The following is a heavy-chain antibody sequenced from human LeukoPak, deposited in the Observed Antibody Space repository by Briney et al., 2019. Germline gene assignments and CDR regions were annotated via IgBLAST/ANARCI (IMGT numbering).Heavy chain of an antibody. V-gene: IGHV3-21*01. CDR2: ISDSGSHI. CDR1: GFTFSNYW. J-gene: IGHJ6*03. CDR3: ARGPPYYYYYYMDV. Sequence: GGSLRLSCAASGFTFSNYWMSWVRQAPGKGLEWVSSISDSGSHIYQADSLKGRFTISRDNAKNSLYLQMNSLRGEDTAVYYCARGPPYYYYYYMDVWGKGTTVTVSS.